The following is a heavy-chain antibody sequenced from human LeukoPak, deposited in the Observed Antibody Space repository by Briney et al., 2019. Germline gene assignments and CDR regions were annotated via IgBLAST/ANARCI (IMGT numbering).Heavy chain of an antibody. CDR2: IRYDGSNK. CDR3: AKDAYYDSSGYYLGLDY. V-gene: IGHV3-30*02. D-gene: IGHD3-22*01. CDR1: AFTFSSYG. Sequence: PGGSLRLSCAPSAFTFSSYGMHWVRQAPGKGLEWVAFIRYDGSNKYYADSVKGRFTISRDNSKNTLYLQMNSLRAEDTAVYYCAKDAYYDSSGYYLGLDYWGQGTLVTVSS. J-gene: IGHJ4*02.